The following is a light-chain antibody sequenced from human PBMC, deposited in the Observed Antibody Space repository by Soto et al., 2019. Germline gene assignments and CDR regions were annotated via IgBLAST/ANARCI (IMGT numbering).Light chain of an antibody. J-gene: IGLJ3*02. CDR3: QSYDGDTCV. V-gene: IGLV6-57*01. CDR1: SGSIASNY. Sequence: NFMLTQPHSVSQSPGKTVTISCTRSSGSIASNYVQWYQQRPGSSPTTVIYEDKQRPSGVPDRFSGSIDSSSNSASLTISGLKTEDEADYYCQSYDGDTCVFGGGTKLTVL. CDR2: EDK.